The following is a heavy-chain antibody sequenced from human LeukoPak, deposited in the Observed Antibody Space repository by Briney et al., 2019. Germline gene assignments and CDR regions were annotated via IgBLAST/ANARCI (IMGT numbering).Heavy chain of an antibody. Sequence: SETLSLTCTVSGGSISDYYWRWIRQPAGKGLEWIGRIYTSGSTNYNPSLKSRVTMSVDTSKNQFSLKLSSVTAADTAVYYCARGYGSGSYGSDYWGQGTLVTVSS. CDR3: ARGYGSGSYGSDY. J-gene: IGHJ4*02. V-gene: IGHV4-4*07. CDR2: IYTSGST. D-gene: IGHD3-10*01. CDR1: GGSISDYY.